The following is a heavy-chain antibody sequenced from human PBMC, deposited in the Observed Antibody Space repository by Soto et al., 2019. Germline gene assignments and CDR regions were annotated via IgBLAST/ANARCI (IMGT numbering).Heavy chain of an antibody. D-gene: IGHD2-15*01. CDR2: LSAYNDNI. V-gene: IGHV1-18*01. J-gene: IGHJ4*02. CDR1: GYTFTSYP. CDR3: ATVAGSVPY. Sequence: QIHLVQSGAEVKESGASVKVSCKASGYTFTSYPISWVRQAPGQGLEWMGWLSAYNDNIVYAQRFQGRVTVTIDTHTETAYMELRGLRSDDTAVYYCATVAGSVPYWGQGTLVTVSS.